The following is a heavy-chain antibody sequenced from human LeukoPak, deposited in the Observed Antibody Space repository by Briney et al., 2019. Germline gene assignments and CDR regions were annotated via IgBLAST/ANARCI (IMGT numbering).Heavy chain of an antibody. CDR2: IYYSGST. V-gene: IGHV4-39*07. J-gene: IGHJ6*02. Sequence: SETLSLTCTVSGGSISSSSYYWGWIRQPPGKGLEWIGSIYYSGSTYYNPSLKSRVTISVDTSKNQFSLKLSSVTAADTAVYYCARGLRFLEWLPYGMDVWGQGTTVTVSS. CDR1: GGSISSSSYY. CDR3: ARGLRFLEWLPYGMDV. D-gene: IGHD3-3*01.